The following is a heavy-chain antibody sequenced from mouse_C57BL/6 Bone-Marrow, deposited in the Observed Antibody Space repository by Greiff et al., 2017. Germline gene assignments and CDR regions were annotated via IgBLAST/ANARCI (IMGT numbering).Heavy chain of an antibody. CDR3: ARWGDDYDVDY. J-gene: IGHJ2*01. Sequence: QVQLQQPGAELVKPGASVKLSCKASGYTFTSYWMHWVKQRPGQGLEWIGMIHPNSGSTNYNEKFKSKATLTVDKSSSTAYMQLSSLTSEDSAVYYCARWGDDYDVDYGGQGTTLRVST. V-gene: IGHV1-64*01. CDR1: GYTFTSYW. CDR2: IHPNSGST. D-gene: IGHD2-4*01.